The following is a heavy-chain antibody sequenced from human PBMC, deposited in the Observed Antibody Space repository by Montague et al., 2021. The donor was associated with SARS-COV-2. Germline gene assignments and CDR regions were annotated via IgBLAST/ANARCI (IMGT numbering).Heavy chain of an antibody. CDR3: ARDPGLAGYTAGLGY. V-gene: IGHV4-61*02. CDR2: IYTSGTT. Sequence: TRSLTCTVSGGSISSGSYYWSWIRQPAGKGLEWIGRIYTSGTTNYNPSLKSRVTISIDTSKNQFSLTVNSVTAADTAMYYCARDPGLAGYTAGLGYWGQGTLVTVSS. J-gene: IGHJ4*02. D-gene: IGHD3-16*01. CDR1: GGSISSGSYY.